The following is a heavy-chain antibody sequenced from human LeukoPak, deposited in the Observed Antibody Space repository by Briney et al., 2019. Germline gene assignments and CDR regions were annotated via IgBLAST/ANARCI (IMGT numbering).Heavy chain of an antibody. D-gene: IGHD6-6*01. CDR3: ARVRYSSSGAFFDY. J-gene: IGHJ4*02. CDR2: IYYSGST. CDR1: GGSISSYY. V-gene: IGHV4-59*01. Sequence: SETLSLTCTASGGSISSYYWSWIRQPPGKGLEWIGYIYYSGSTNYNPSLKSRVTISVDTSKNQFSLKLSSVTAADTAVYYCARVRYSSSGAFFDYWGQGTLVTVSS.